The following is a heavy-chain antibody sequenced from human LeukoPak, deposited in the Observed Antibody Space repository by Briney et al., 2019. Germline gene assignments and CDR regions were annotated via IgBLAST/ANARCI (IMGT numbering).Heavy chain of an antibody. J-gene: IGHJ4*02. V-gene: IGHV3-30*18. CDR2: ISYDGSYK. CDR3: AKVGDYGDYALDY. CDR1: GFTFSSYG. D-gene: IGHD4-17*01. Sequence: GGSLRLSCAASGFTFSSYGMHWVRQAPGKGLEWVAVISYDGSYKYYADSVKGRFTISRDSSKNTLYLQMNSLRAEDTALYYCAKVGDYGDYALDYWGQGTLVTVSS.